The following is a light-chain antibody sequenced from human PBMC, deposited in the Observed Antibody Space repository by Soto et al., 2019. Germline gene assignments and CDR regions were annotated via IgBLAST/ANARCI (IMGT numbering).Light chain of an antibody. CDR3: QQYNSYSPKT. V-gene: IGKV1-5*01. CDR1: QSISSW. CDR2: DAS. J-gene: IGKJ1*01. Sequence: DIQITQSPSTLSGSVGDRVTITCRASQSISSWLAWYQQKPGKAPKLLIYDASSLESGVPSRFSGSGSGTEFTLTISSLQPDDFATYYCQQYNSYSPKTFGQGTKVDIK.